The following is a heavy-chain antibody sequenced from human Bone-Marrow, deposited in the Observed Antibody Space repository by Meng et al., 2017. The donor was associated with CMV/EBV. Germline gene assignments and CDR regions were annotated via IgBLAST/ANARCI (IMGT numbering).Heavy chain of an antibody. CDR1: GGTFSSYT. V-gene: IGHV1-69*02. Sequence: SVKVSCKASGGTFSSYTISWVRQAPGQGLEWMGRIIPILGIANYAQKFQGRVTITADKSTSTAYMELSSLRSEDTAVYYCARRYSSSSEFDPWGQGTLVTVSS. J-gene: IGHJ5*02. CDR3: ARRYSSSSEFDP. D-gene: IGHD6-6*01. CDR2: IIPILGIA.